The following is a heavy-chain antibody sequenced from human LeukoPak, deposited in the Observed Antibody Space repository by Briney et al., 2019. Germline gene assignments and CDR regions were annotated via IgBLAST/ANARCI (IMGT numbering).Heavy chain of an antibody. V-gene: IGHV3-21*01. CDR1: GFTFSSYS. CDR3: ARESALAAAADY. D-gene: IGHD6-13*01. Sequence: GGSLRLSCAASGFTFSSYSMNWVRQAPGKGLEWVSSIDFTSRYIYNADSVKGRFTTSRDNAKNSLDLQMNSLKVEDTAVYYCARESALAAAADYWGQGTLVTVSS. J-gene: IGHJ4*02. CDR2: IDFTSRYI.